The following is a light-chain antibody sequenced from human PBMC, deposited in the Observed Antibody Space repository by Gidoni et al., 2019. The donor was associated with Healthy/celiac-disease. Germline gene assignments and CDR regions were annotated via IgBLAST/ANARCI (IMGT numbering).Light chain of an antibody. J-gene: IGKJ1*01. CDR2: LGS. CDR1: QSLLHSNGYKD. Sequence: DSVMTQSPLALPVTPGEPASISCRSSQSLLHSNGYKDLDWYLQKPGQSPQLLIYLGSNRASGVPDRFSGSGSGTDFTLKISRVEAEDVGVYYCMQALQTPWTFXHXTKVEIK. V-gene: IGKV2-28*01. CDR3: MQALQTPWT.